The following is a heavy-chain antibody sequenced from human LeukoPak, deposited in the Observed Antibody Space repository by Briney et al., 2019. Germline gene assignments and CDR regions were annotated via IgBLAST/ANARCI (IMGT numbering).Heavy chain of an antibody. D-gene: IGHD1-1*01. CDR3: ARGRGTPDY. Sequence: RAGGSLRLSCAASGFIFSNSWMTWVRQAPGKSLEWVANINEDGRDKYYVDSVKGRFTISRYNAGNSLFLQMDRLRAEDTAVYYCARGRGTPDYWGQGTLVSVS. CDR1: GFIFSNSW. CDR2: INEDGRDK. J-gene: IGHJ4*02. V-gene: IGHV3-7*01.